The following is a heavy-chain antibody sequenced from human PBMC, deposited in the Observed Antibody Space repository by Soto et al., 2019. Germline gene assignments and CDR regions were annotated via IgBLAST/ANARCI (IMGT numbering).Heavy chain of an antibody. CDR2: ISGSGGST. V-gene: IGHV3-23*01. Sequence: GGSLRLPCAASGFTFSSYAMSWVRQAPGKGLEWVSAISGSGGSTYYADSVKGRFTISRDNSKNTLYLQMNSLRAEDTAVYYCAKTPYSSGWYYYYYYYGMDVWGQGTTVTVSS. CDR3: AKTPYSSGWYYYYYYYGMDV. D-gene: IGHD6-19*01. CDR1: GFTFSSYA. J-gene: IGHJ6*02.